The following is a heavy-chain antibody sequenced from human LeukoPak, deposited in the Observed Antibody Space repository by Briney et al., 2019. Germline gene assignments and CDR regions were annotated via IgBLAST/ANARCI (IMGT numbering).Heavy chain of an antibody. D-gene: IGHD2-2*01. Sequence: GGSLRLSCAASGFTVSSNYMSWVRQAPGKGLEWVSVIYSGGSTYYADSVKGRFTISRDNSKNTLYLQINSLRAEDTAVYYCAKDVERGAIVVVPAPDYWGQGTLVTVSS. J-gene: IGHJ4*02. CDR3: AKDVERGAIVVVPAPDY. V-gene: IGHV3-53*05. CDR2: IYSGGST. CDR1: GFTVSSNY.